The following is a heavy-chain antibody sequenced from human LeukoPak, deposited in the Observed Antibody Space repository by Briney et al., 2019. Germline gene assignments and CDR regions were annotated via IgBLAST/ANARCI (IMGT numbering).Heavy chain of an antibody. D-gene: IGHD6-13*01. CDR2: IKEDGSDK. V-gene: IGHV3-7*01. J-gene: IGHJ4*02. CDR3: ARDTSDGSSWFLFQWYYFNY. Sequence: GGSLRLSCVASGFSFSSYWMSWVRQAPGKGLEWVANIKEDGSDKYYVDSLRGRFTISRDNAKNSLYLQMNSLRAEDTAVYYCARDTSDGSSWFLFQWYYFNYWGQGTLVTVSS. CDR1: GFSFSSYW.